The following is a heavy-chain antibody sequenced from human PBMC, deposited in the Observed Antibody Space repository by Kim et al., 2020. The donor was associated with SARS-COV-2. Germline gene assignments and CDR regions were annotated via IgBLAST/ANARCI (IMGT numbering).Heavy chain of an antibody. V-gene: IGHV3-21*01. CDR2: I. Sequence: INYAYSVKGRFTISRDNAKNSLYLQMNSLRAEDTAVDYCAGDSSGWFYFDYWGQGTLVTVSS. D-gene: IGHD6-19*01. J-gene: IGHJ4*02. CDR3: AGDSSGWFYFDY.